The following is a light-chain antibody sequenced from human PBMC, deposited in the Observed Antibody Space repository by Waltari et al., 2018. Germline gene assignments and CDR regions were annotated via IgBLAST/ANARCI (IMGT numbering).Light chain of an antibody. CDR1: RDDYDITNF. CDR2: DGA. CDR3: CSYGSSYTLV. J-gene: IGLJ2*01. V-gene: IGLV2-23*03. Sequence: AQTQPASVSGSRGQSLTISGTGLRDDYDITNFVPWYQLLPDKAPKLIIYDGAQRPSGVSPRFSASKSGSTASLTISGLQADDEADYFCCSYGSSYTLVFGGGTRLTVL.